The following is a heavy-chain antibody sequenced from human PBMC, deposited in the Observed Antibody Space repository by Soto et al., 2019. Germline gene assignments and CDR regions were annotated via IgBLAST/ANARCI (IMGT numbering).Heavy chain of an antibody. Sequence: QVQLQESGPGLVKPSETLSLTCTVSGGSISSYYWSWIRQPPGKGLEWIGYIYYSGSTNYNPSLKSPVPISVDTSKTQSSLKLSSVTAAATAVYYSATRYGTTFASWCQGTLVTVSS. CDR2: IYYSGST. CDR1: GGSISSYY. J-gene: IGHJ4*02. V-gene: IGHV4-59*01. CDR3: ATRYGTTFAS. D-gene: IGHD1-7*01.